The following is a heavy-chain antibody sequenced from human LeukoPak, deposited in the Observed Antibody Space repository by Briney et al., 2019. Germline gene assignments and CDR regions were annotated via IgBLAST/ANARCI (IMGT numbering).Heavy chain of an antibody. CDR1: GFTFSSYA. CDR2: ISYDVSNK. J-gene: IGHJ6*02. CDR3: ARDVRRDIVVVPAAAHYGMDV. D-gene: IGHD2-2*01. Sequence: GRSLRLSCAASGFTFSSYAMHWVRQAPGKGLEWVAVISYDVSNKYYADSVKGRFTISRDNSKNTLYLQMNSLRAEDTAVYYCARDVRRDIVVVPAAAHYGMDVWGQGTTVTVSS. V-gene: IGHV3-30*04.